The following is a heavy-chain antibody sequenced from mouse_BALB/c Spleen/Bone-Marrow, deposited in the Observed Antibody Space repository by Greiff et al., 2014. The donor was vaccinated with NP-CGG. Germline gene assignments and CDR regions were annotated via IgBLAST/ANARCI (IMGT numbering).Heavy chain of an antibody. Sequence: VQLKESGGGLVQPKGSLKLSCAASGFTFNTYAMNWVRQAPGKGLEWVARIRSKSNNYGTNYADSVKDRFTISRDDSQSMLYLQMNNLKTEDTAMFYCVRQGDGYYNWYFDVWGAGTTVTVSS. V-gene: IGHV10-1*02. D-gene: IGHD2-3*01. CDR3: VRQGDGYYNWYFDV. CDR2: IRSKSNNYGT. CDR1: GFTFNTYA. J-gene: IGHJ1*01.